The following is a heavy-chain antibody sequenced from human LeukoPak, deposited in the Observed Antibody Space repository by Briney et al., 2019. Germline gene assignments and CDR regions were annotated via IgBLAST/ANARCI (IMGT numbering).Heavy chain of an antibody. Sequence: PGGSLRLSCAASGFTFSRYAMSWVRQSPGKGLEWIGEINHSGSTNYNPSLKSRVTISVDTSKNQFSLKLSSVTAADTAVYYCARGLGAPRQSVGATPAYWGQGTLVTVSS. CDR2: INHSGST. CDR3: ARGLGAPRQSVGATPAY. CDR1: GFTFSRYA. D-gene: IGHD1-26*01. J-gene: IGHJ4*02. V-gene: IGHV4-34*01.